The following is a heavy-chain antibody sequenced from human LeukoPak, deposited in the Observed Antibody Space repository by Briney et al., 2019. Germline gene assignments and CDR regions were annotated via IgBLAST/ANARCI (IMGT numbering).Heavy chain of an antibody. V-gene: IGHV3-21*01. Sequence: SGGSLRLSCAACGLTFSSYSMNWVRQAPGKGLEWVSSISSSSSYIYYADSVKGRFTISRDNAKNSLYLQMNSLRAEDTAVYYCAREGSGFDYWGQGTLVTVSS. CDR2: ISSSSSYI. D-gene: IGHD3-3*01. CDR3: AREGSGFDY. CDR1: GLTFSSYS. J-gene: IGHJ4*02.